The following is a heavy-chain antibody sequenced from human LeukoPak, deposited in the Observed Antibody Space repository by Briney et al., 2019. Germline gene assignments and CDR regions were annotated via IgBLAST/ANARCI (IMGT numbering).Heavy chain of an antibody. CDR1: GFTFSSYS. CDR2: ISSSSSTI. D-gene: IGHD6-13*01. CDR3: ARGYSSSWFSGNYFDY. V-gene: IGHV3-48*01. J-gene: IGHJ4*02. Sequence: PGGSLRLSCAASGFTFSSYSMNWVRQAPGKGLEWVSYISSSSSTIYYADSVKGRFTISRDNAKNSLYLQMNSLRAEDTAVYYCARGYSSSWFSGNYFDYWGQGTLVTVSS.